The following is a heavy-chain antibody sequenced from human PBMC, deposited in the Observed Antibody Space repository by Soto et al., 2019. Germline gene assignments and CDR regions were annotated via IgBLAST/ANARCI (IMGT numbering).Heavy chain of an antibody. CDR2: ISSSSSYI. V-gene: IGHV3-21*01. D-gene: IGHD4-17*01. J-gene: IGHJ2*01. CDR1: GFTFSSYS. CDR3: AREWTLDYGVLTDGYFDL. Sequence: EVQLVESGGGLVKPGGSLRLSCAASGFTFSSYSMNWVRQAPGKGLEWVSSISSSSSYIYYADSVKGRFTISRDNAKNSLYLQMNSLRAEDTAVYYCAREWTLDYGVLTDGYFDLWGRGTLVTVSS.